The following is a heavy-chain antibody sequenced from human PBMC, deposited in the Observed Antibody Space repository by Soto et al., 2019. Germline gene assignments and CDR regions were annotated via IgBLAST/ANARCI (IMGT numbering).Heavy chain of an antibody. Sequence: SETLSLTCAVYGGSFSGYYWRWIRQHPGKWLEWIGEINHSGSTNYNPSLKNRVTISVDTSKAQYSLKLRSVTAADTAVYYCRRPSHTLFHEAVWGKGTSDTGSS. CDR3: RRPSHTLFHEAV. V-gene: IGHV4-34*01. J-gene: IGHJ6*04. D-gene: IGHD2-2*01. CDR2: INHSGST. CDR1: GGSFSGYY.